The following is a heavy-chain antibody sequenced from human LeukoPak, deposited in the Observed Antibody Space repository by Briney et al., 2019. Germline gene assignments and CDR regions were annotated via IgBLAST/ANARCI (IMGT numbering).Heavy chain of an antibody. D-gene: IGHD1-26*01. CDR1: GFSVRSNY. CDR3: AGTTSSWGYFYMDV. J-gene: IGHJ6*03. Sequence: GGSLRLSCAASGFSVRSNYMRWVRQAPGKGLEGVSTIFSGGTTDYADSVKGRFTISRDNPKHTVSLQTNNLRGDDTAVYYCAGTTSSWGYFYMDVWGKGTTVTVSS. CDR2: IFSGGTT. V-gene: IGHV3-53*01.